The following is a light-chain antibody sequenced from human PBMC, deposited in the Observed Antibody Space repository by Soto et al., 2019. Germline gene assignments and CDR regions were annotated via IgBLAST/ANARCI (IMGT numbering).Light chain of an antibody. Sequence: EIVLTQSPATLSLSRGERATRSCRASQSVSYHVAWYQQKPGQTPRLVIYDASSRASGIPARFSGSRSGTEFTLTIIGLQSEDFGVYYCQQYDSWLTFGGGTKVDIK. V-gene: IGKV3-15*01. J-gene: IGKJ4*01. CDR1: QSVSYH. CDR3: QQYDSWLT. CDR2: DAS.